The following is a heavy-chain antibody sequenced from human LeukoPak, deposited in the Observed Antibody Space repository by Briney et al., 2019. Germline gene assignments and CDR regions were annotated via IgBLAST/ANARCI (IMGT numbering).Heavy chain of an antibody. Sequence: GGSLRLSCAASGFTFSNHWMHWVRQAPGKGLVWVSRINGDGSSTNYADSVKGRFTIFRDNAKNTVYLEMSSLRAEDTAVYYCIQVRVTTTRNAFDVWGQGTMVTVSS. V-gene: IGHV3-74*01. CDR2: INGDGSST. J-gene: IGHJ3*01. CDR1: GFTFSNHW. CDR3: IQVRVTTTRNAFDV. D-gene: IGHD1-1*01.